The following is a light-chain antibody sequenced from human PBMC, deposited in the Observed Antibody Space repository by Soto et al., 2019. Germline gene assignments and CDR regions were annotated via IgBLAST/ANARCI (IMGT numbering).Light chain of an antibody. J-gene: IGKJ1*01. Sequence: DIQMTQSPSSQSAYVGDRVTITCRASQTIFNFLNWYQQKPGKAPKLVIYAASNLQSGVPSRFSGRGSGTEFTLTISSLQPEDFATYFCQQCYSSTWTFGQGTNLEI. CDR1: QTIFNF. V-gene: IGKV1-39*01. CDR2: AAS. CDR3: QQCYSSTWT.